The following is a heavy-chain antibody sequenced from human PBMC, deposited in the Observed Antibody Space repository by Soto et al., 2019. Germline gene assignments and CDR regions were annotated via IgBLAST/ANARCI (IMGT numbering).Heavy chain of an antibody. Sequence: SETLSLTCAVYGGSFSGYYWSWIRQPPGKGLEWIGEINHSGSTNYNPSLKSRVTISVDTSKNQFSLKLSSVTAADTAVYYCARVFPGLWSSGGMDVWGQGTTVTVSS. D-gene: IGHD3-10*01. J-gene: IGHJ6*02. CDR1: GGSFSGYY. CDR3: ARVFPGLWSSGGMDV. CDR2: INHSGST. V-gene: IGHV4-34*01.